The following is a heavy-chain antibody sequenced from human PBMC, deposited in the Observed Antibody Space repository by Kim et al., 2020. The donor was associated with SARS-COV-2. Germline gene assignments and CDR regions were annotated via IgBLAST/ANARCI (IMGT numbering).Heavy chain of an antibody. CDR2: ISSSGSTI. CDR1: GFTFSSYE. V-gene: IGHV3-48*03. CDR3: ARDSHSGSYDY. Sequence: GGSLRLSCAASGFTFSSYEMNWVRQAPGKGLEWASYISSSGSTIYYADSVKGRFTISRDNAKNSLYLQMNSLRAEDTAVYYCARDSHSGSYDYCGQGTLVTVSS. D-gene: IGHD1-26*01. J-gene: IGHJ4*02.